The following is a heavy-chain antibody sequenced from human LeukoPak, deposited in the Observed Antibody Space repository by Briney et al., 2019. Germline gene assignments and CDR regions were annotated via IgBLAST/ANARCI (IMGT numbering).Heavy chain of an antibody. D-gene: IGHD5-12*01. V-gene: IGHV3-7*01. Sequence: PGGSLRLSCAASGFTFISYWMSWVRQAPGKGLEWVANIKQDGSEKYYVDSVKGRFTISRDNAKNSLYLQMNSLRAEDTAVYYCARDSQGDDYFLVSTYWGQGTLVTVSS. J-gene: IGHJ4*02. CDR3: ARDSQGDDYFLVSTY. CDR2: IKQDGSEK. CDR1: GFTFISYW.